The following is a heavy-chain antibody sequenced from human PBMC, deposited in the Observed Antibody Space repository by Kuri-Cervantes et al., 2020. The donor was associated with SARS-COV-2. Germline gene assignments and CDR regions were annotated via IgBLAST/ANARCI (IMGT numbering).Heavy chain of an antibody. J-gene: IGHJ3*02. V-gene: IGHV3-48*02. Sequence: GGSLRLSSAASGFTFSSYSMNWVRQAPGKGLEWVSYISSSSSTIYYADSVKGRFTISRDNAKNSLYMQMNSLRDEDTAVYYCARETLGPYYYDSSGYQNDAFDIWGQGTMVTVSS. CDR1: GFTFSSYS. CDR2: ISSSSSTI. CDR3: ARETLGPYYYDSSGYQNDAFDI. D-gene: IGHD3-22*01.